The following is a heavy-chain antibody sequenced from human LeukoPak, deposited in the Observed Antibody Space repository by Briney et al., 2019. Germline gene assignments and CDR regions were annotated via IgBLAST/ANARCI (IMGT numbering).Heavy chain of an antibody. CDR2: ISQDGSGK. CDR1: GFTFSNYW. Sequence: GGSLRLSCGASGFTFSNYWMSWVRQAPGKGLEWVINISQDGSGKNYADSVEGRFTISRDNAKNSLYLQMNSLRAEDTALYYCAREVSEGFDFWGQGTLVTVSS. CDR3: AREVSEGFDF. V-gene: IGHV3-7*01. J-gene: IGHJ4*02. D-gene: IGHD3-22*01.